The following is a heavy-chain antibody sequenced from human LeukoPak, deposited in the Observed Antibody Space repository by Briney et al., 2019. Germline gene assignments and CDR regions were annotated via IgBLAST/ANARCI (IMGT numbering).Heavy chain of an antibody. V-gene: IGHV3-30*02. J-gene: IGHJ4*02. CDR2: IRHDGSNK. CDR3: AREGGYYDILTGYYLGY. D-gene: IGHD3-9*01. CDR1: GFSFSSYG. Sequence: QPGGSLRLSCAASGFSFSSYGMHWVRQAPGKGLEWVAFIRHDGSNKYYADSVKGRFTISRDNSKNTLYLQMNSLRAEDTAVYYCAREGGYYDILTGYYLGYWGQGTLVTVSS.